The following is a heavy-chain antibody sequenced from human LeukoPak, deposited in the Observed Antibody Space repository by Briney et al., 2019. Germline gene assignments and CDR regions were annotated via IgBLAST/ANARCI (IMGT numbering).Heavy chain of an antibody. CDR3: ARDRSSGWYMRGLDY. CDR1: GFTFSSYA. D-gene: IGHD6-19*01. CDR2: ISYDGSNK. V-gene: IGHV3-30-3*01. J-gene: IGHJ4*02. Sequence: GGSLRLSCAASGFTFSSYAMHWVRQAPGEGLEWVAVISYDGSNKYYADSVKGRFTISRDNSKDTLYLQMNSLRAEDTAVYYCARDRSSGWYMRGLDYWGQGTLVTVSS.